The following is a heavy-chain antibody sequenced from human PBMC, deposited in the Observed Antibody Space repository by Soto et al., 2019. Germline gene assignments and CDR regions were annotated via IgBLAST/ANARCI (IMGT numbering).Heavy chain of an antibody. CDR3: AKDAYSGTYPFHLDY. J-gene: IGHJ4*02. CDR1: GFTFSSYA. CDR2: ISGSGGST. D-gene: IGHD1-26*01. Sequence: PGGSLRLSCAASGFTFSSYAMSWVRQAPGEGLEWVSAISGSGGSTYYADSVKGRFTISRDNSKNTLYLQMNSLRAEDTAVYYFAKDAYSGTYPFHLDYWGRGTLITVSS. V-gene: IGHV3-23*01.